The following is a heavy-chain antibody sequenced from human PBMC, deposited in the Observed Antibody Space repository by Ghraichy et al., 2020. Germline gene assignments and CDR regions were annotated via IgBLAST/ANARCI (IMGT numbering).Heavy chain of an antibody. CDR2: INPSGDTT. V-gene: IGHV1-46*01. D-gene: IGHD3-10*01. J-gene: IGHJ6*03. CDR1: GYTFINYY. Sequence: ASVKVSCKASGYTFINYYMHWVRQAPGQGLEWMGIINPSGDTTTYAQKFQGRVTMTRDVSTSTVYMELSSLRSEDTAVYYCAREGNYFGSGSYCRYYSYYIDVWGKGTTVTVSS. CDR3: AREGNYFGSGSYCRYYSYYIDV.